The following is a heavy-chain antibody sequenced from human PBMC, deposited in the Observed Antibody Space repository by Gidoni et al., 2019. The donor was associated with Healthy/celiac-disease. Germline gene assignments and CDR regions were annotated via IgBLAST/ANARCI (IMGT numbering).Heavy chain of an antibody. CDR2: INHSGST. J-gene: IGHJ4*02. V-gene: IGHV4-34*01. D-gene: IGHD3-10*01. Sequence: QVQLKQGAAGLWKLPETRSPTCVAKGGSFSGYYWSWFRQPPGKGLEWIGEINHSGSTNYNPSLKSRVTISVDTSKNQFSLKLSSVTAADTAVYYCARGMVRGVGPRFDYWGQGTLVTVSS. CDR3: ARGMVRGVGPRFDY. CDR1: GGSFSGYY.